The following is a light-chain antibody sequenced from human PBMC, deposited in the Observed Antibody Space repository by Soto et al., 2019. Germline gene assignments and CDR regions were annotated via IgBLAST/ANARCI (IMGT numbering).Light chain of an antibody. CDR1: QSVSNY. V-gene: IGKV3-11*01. CDR3: QQRRDWPPIT. J-gene: IGKJ5*01. CDR2: DAS. Sequence: EIVLTQSPATLSLSPGERATLSCRASQSVSNYLAWYQQKPGQAPRLLMYDASNRATGIPARFSGSGSGKDFTLTISSLEPEDFAVYYCQQRRDWPPITFGQGTRLEIK.